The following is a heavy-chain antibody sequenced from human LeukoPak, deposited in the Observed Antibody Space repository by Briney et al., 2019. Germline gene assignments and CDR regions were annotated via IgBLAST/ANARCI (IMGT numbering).Heavy chain of an antibody. V-gene: IGHV7-4-1*02. J-gene: IGHJ5*02. CDR2: INTNTGNP. D-gene: IGHD6-13*01. Sequence: ASVKVSCKASGYTFTNYAMNWIRQAPGQGLEWMGWINTNTGNPTYVQGFTGRFVFSLDTSVSTAYLQISSLKAEDTAVYYCARVRPPYINSWPNWFDPWGQGTLVTVSS. CDR3: ARVRPPYINSWPNWFDP. CDR1: GYTFTNYA.